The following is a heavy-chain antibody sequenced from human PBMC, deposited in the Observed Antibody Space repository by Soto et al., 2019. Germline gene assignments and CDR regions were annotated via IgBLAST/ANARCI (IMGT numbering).Heavy chain of an antibody. Sequence: GGSLRLSXAASGFTFSDYYMSWIRQAPGKGLEWVSYISSSSSYTNYADYVKGRFTISRDNAKNSLYLQMNSLRAEDTAVYYCARDLGSYYDSSGYFDYWGQGTLVTVSS. CDR3: ARDLGSYYDSSGYFDY. CDR2: ISSSSSYT. CDR1: GFTFSDYY. D-gene: IGHD3-22*01. V-gene: IGHV3-11*06. J-gene: IGHJ4*02.